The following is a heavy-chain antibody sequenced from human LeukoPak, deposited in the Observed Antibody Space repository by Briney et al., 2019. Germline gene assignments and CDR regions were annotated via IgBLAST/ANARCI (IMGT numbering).Heavy chain of an antibody. CDR3: ARVSRFFPHYYYMDV. Sequence: GASVKVSWKASGGTFSSYAISWVRQAPGQGLEWMGGIIPIFGTANYAQKFQGRVTITTDESTSTAYMELTSLRSEDTAVYYCARVSRFFPHYYYMDVWGKGTTVTVSS. CDR2: IIPIFGTA. D-gene: IGHD3-3*01. V-gene: IGHV1-69*05. CDR1: GGTFSSYA. J-gene: IGHJ6*03.